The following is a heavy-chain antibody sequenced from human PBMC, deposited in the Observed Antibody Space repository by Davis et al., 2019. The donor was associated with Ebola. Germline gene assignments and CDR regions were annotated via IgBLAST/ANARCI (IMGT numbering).Heavy chain of an antibody. D-gene: IGHD2-15*01. V-gene: IGHV1-8*01. J-gene: IGHJ4*02. CDR2: MNPNSGNT. CDR1: GYTFTGYD. Sequence: ASVKVSCKASGYTFTGYDINWVRQATGQGLEWMGWMNPNSGNTGYAQKFQGRVTITADESTRTAYMELNGLRSEDTAVYYCAHLGPQRYCSGGGCHGYLDYWGQGTLVTVSS. CDR3: AHLGPQRYCSGGGCHGYLDY.